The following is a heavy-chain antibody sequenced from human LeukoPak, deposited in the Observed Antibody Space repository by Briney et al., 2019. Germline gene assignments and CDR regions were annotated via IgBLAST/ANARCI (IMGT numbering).Heavy chain of an antibody. D-gene: IGHD2-2*01. Sequence: GASVKVSCKVSGYTLTELSMHWVRQAPGKGLEWMGGFDPEDGETIYAQKFQGSVTMTEDTSTDTAYMELSSLRSEDTAVYYCATRYCSSTSCYYYGMDVWGQGTTVTVSS. CDR2: FDPEDGET. CDR1: GYTLTELS. J-gene: IGHJ6*02. CDR3: ATRYCSSTSCYYYGMDV. V-gene: IGHV1-24*01.